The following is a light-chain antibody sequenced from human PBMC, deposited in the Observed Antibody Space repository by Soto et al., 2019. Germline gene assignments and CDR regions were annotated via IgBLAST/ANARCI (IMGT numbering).Light chain of an antibody. CDR3: TSFSSSTSLYV. CDR1: TRDIAGYNY. CDR2: QVT. J-gene: IGLJ1*01. V-gene: IGLV2-14*01. Sequence: ALAQPASVSGSLGQSITISCTVTTRDIAGYNYISWYQQLPGKAPKLMIYQVTIRPSGISNRFSGSKSGNTASLTISGLQAEDEADYYCTSFSSSTSLYVFGTGTKVTVL.